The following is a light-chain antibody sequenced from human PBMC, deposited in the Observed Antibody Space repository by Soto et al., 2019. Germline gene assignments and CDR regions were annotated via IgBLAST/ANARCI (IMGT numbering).Light chain of an antibody. Sequence: EIVLTQSPGTLSLSPGERATLSCRASQSVSSSYLAWYQQKPGQAPRLLIYGASSRTTGIPDRFSGSGSGTDFTLTISSLEPEDFAVYYCQQYGSSPYMYTFGQGNKVEIK. V-gene: IGKV3-20*01. CDR2: GAS. CDR3: QQYGSSPYMYT. J-gene: IGKJ2*01. CDR1: QSVSSSY.